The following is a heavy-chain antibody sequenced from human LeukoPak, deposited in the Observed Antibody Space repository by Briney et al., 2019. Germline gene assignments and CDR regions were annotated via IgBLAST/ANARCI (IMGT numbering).Heavy chain of an antibody. D-gene: IGHD6-19*01. CDR1: DDSISGCY. J-gene: IGHJ4*02. CDR3: ARDNSSRAYDY. Sequence: SETLSLTCTVSDDSISGCYWSWIRQPAGKGLEWIGRIYTSGSTNYDPSLKSRVTMSIDTSKNQFSLKLSSVTAADTAVYYCARDNSSRAYDYWGQGTLVTVSS. CDR2: IYTSGST. V-gene: IGHV4-4*07.